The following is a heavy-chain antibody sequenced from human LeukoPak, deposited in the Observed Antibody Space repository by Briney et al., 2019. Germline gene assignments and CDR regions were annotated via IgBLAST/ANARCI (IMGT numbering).Heavy chain of an antibody. Sequence: KPSETLSLTCAVSGGSISSSNWWSWVRQPPGKGLEWIGEIYHSGSTNYNPSLKSRVTISVDKSKNQFSLKLSSVTAADTAVYYCARANWNDVGYFDYWGQGTLVTVSS. V-gene: IGHV4-4*02. CDR2: IYHSGST. J-gene: IGHJ4*02. D-gene: IGHD1-1*01. CDR3: ARANWNDVGYFDY. CDR1: GGSISSSNW.